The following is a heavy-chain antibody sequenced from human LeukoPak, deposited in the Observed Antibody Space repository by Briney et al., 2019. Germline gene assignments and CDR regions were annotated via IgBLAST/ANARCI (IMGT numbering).Heavy chain of an antibody. D-gene: IGHD6-13*01. V-gene: IGHV4-59*01. CDR3: ARRNGFTRVYWFDP. CDR1: GGSISSCY. J-gene: IGHJ5*02. CDR2: IYYSGST. Sequence: PSETLSLTCTVSGGSISSCYWSWIRQPPGKGLEWIGYIYYSGSTNYNPSLKSRVTISVDTSKNQFSLKLSSVTAADTAVYYCARRNGFTRVYWFDPWGQGTLVTVSS.